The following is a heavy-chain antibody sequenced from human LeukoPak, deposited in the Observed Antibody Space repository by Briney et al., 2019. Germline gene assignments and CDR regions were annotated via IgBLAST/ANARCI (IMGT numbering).Heavy chain of an antibody. V-gene: IGHV4-34*01. CDR2: INHSGST. Sequence: SETLSLICAVYGGSFSGYYWSWIRQPPGKGLEWIGEINHSGSTNYNPSLKSRVTISVDTSKNQFSLKLSSVTAADTAVYYCARGPSGAAAAKTGVDYWRQGTLVSVSS. CDR3: ARGPSGAAAAKTGVDY. J-gene: IGHJ4*02. CDR1: GGSFSGYY. D-gene: IGHD6-13*01.